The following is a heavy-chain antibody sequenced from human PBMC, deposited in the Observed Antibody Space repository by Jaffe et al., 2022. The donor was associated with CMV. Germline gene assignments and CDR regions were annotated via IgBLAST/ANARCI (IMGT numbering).Heavy chain of an antibody. J-gene: IGHJ4*02. CDR1: GYTFTSYG. V-gene: IGHV1-18*01. CDR3: ARVILDFDWSRSYYFDS. Sequence: QVQLVQSGAEVKKPGASVKVSCKASGYTFTSYGISWVRQAPGQGLEYMGWISAHNGNTYYAERVQDRVIMTTDTSTTTAYMELRSLRSDDTAVYYCARVILDFDWSRSYYFDSWGQGALVTVSS. D-gene: IGHD3-9*01. CDR2: ISAHNGNT.